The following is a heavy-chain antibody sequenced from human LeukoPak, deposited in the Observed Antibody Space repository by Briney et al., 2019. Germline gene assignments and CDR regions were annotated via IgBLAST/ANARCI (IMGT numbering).Heavy chain of an antibody. Sequence: SETLSLTCTVSGGSISSSSYYWGWIRQPPGKGLEWLGSIYYSGSTYYNPSLKSRVTISVDTSKNQFSLKLSSVTAADTAVYYCARIYYYDSSGYYYYFDYWGQGTLVTVSS. CDR1: GGSISSSSYY. CDR3: ARIYYYDSSGYYYYFDY. D-gene: IGHD3-22*01. CDR2: IYYSGST. J-gene: IGHJ4*02. V-gene: IGHV4-39*01.